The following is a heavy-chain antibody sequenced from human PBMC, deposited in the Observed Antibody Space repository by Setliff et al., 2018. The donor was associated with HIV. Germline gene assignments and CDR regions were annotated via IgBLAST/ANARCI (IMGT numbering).Heavy chain of an antibody. J-gene: IGHJ6*03. Sequence: ASVKVSCKASGGTFSSFGISWVRQAPGQGLEWMGGITPMFGTAKYAQKFQGRVTITADESTSTVYMEMSSLRSEDTAVYYCAASTEMVTFGYSYYYMDVWGKGTTVTVS. CDR1: GGTFSSFG. V-gene: IGHV1-69*13. CDR3: AASTEMVTFGYSYYYMDV. CDR2: ITPMFGTA. D-gene: IGHD3-16*01.